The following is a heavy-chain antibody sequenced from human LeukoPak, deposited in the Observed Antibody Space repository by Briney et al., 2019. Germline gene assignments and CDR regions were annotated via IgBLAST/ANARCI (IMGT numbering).Heavy chain of an antibody. CDR3: VCGSSGIAAAL. J-gene: IGHJ4*02. CDR1: GFTFSSYG. D-gene: IGHD6-13*01. V-gene: IGHV3-23*01. Sequence: GGTLRLSCAASGFTFSSYGMSWVRQAPGKGLEWVSAISGSGGSTYYADSVKGRFTISRDNSKNTLYLQMNSLRAEDTAVYYCVCGSSGIAAALWGQGTLVTVSS. CDR2: ISGSGGST.